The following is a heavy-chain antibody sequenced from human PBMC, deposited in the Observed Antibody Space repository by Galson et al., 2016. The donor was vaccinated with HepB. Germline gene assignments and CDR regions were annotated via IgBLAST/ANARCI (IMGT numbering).Heavy chain of an antibody. CDR1: GFIFSHYG. Sequence: SLRLSCAASGFIFSHYGMHWVRQAPGEGLEWVAMIWFDGSSKHHSDSVRGRFTISRDNSKNTLYLEMNSLRAEDTAVYYCATEDLSSPGNGALVSWGKGAMVTVSS. J-gene: IGHJ3*02. CDR2: IWFDGSSK. D-gene: IGHD6-13*01. CDR3: ATEDLSSPGNGALVS. V-gene: IGHV3-33*01.